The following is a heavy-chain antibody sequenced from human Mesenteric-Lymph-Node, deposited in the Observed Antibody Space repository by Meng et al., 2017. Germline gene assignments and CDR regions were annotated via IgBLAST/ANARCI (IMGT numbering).Heavy chain of an antibody. Sequence: SETLSLTCTVSGGSISNYYWGWIRQSPGKGLEWIAYIFYSGSTRYNPSLESRATISVDTSKNQRSLTFRSVSPADTAVYYCARDYGASSVGTFDLWGRGTKVTVSS. D-gene: IGHD4/OR15-4a*01. CDR1: GGSISNYY. J-gene: IGHJ3*01. CDR2: IFYSGST. V-gene: IGHV4-59*01. CDR3: ARDYGASSVGTFDL.